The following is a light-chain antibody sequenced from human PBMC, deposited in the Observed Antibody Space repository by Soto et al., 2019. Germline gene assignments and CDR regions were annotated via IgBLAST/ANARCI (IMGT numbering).Light chain of an antibody. V-gene: IGLV2-8*01. CDR1: SSDVGGYNY. J-gene: IGLJ1*01. CDR3: SSYAGSNNFV. CDR2: EVS. Sequence: QSVLTQSPSAYGSPGQSVTISCTGTSSDVGGYNYVSWYQQHPGKAPKLMIYEVSKRPSGVPDRFSGSKSGNTASLTVSGLQAEDEADYYCSSYAGSNNFVFGTGTKVTVL.